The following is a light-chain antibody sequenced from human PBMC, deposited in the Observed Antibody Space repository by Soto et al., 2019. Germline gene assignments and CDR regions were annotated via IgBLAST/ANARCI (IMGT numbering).Light chain of an antibody. CDR3: QQRKHWPPIT. J-gene: IGKJ5*01. V-gene: IGKV3-11*01. CDR2: DSS. CDR1: QSVDKF. Sequence: GLTQSPATVSLSPGETATLSCRASQSVDKFLAWYQQRPGQPPRLLIFDSSNRATGVPVRFSGSGSGTVFTLTIGSLEPEDSAVYYCQQRKHWPPITFGQGTRLEIK.